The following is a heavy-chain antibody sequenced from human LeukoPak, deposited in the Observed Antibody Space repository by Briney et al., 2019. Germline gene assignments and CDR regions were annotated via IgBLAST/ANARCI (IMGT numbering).Heavy chain of an antibody. D-gene: IGHD6-19*01. CDR3: ASLYLDSSAWYYYDY. CDR2: IWYDGSNK. CDR1: GFTFSNYG. Sequence: PGGSLRLSCAASGFTFSNYGMHWVRQAPGKGLEWVAVIWYDGSNKYYADSVKGRFTISRDNSKKMLYLQMNSLRAEDTAVYYCASLYLDSSAWYYYDYWGQGSLVTVSS. J-gene: IGHJ4*02. V-gene: IGHV3-33*01.